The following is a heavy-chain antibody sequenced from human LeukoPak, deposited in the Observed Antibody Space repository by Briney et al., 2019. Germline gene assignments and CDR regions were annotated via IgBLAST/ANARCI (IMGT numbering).Heavy chain of an antibody. CDR2: MNPNSGNT. CDR3: ARGSGMDV. CDR1: GYTFTSYD. J-gene: IGHJ6*02. V-gene: IGHV1-8*01. Sequence: ASVKVSCKASGYTFTSYDINWVLQATGQGREWMGWMNPNSGNTGYAQKFQGRGTMTRDTSISTAYMELSSLRAEDTAVYYCARGSGMDVWGHGTTVTVSS.